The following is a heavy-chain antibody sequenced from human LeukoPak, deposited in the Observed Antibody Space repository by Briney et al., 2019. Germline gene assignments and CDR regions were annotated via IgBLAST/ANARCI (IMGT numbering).Heavy chain of an antibody. D-gene: IGHD5-24*01. CDR1: GFTFSSYA. J-gene: IGHJ4*02. Sequence: GGSLILSCSASGFTFSSYAMHWVRQAPGKGLVWVAVISYDGSNKYYADSVKGRFTISRDNSKNTLYLQQNSRRAEDTAVYYCARDTDGYSYFDYWGQGTLVTVSS. V-gene: IGHV3-30*04. CDR2: ISYDGSNK. CDR3: ARDTDGYSYFDY.